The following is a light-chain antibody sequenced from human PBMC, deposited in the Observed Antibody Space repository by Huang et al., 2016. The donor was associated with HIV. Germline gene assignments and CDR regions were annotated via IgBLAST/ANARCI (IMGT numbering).Light chain of an antibody. CDR3: QQTDRFSIT. J-gene: IGKJ5*01. CDR1: QDISSY. Sequence: DIQMTQSPSSVSASVGERVTITCRASQDISSYVAWYQQKQGKAPKLLIYATSTLQSGVPSRFSGSSSGTEFTLTISSLQPEDFATYYCQQTDRFSITFGQGTRLEMK. V-gene: IGKV1-12*01. CDR2: ATS.